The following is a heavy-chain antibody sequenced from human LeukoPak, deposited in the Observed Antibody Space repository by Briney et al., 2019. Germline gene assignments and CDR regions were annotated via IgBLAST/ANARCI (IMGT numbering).Heavy chain of an antibody. V-gene: IGHV3-74*01. J-gene: IGHJ4*02. Sequence: GGSLRLSCADSGFTFSSYWMHWVRQAPGKGLVWVSHISSDGKRTTYADSVKGRFTISRDNAKNTLSLQMNSMRAEDTAVYYSARDRRYWFDYWGQGALVTVSS. CDR3: ARDRRYWFDY. CDR2: ISSDGKRT. CDR1: GFTFSSYW. D-gene: IGHD3-16*02.